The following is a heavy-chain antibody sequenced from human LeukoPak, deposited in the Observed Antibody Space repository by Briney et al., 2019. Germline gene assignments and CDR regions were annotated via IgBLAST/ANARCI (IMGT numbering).Heavy chain of an antibody. CDR1: GGSLSPYY. CDR3: ARQRSKVRVGSAGYSYGYHAFDI. Sequence: PSETLSLTCTVSGGSLSPYYWSWIRQSPGKGLEWIGYISYSGSTNSHPSLKSRVTISVDTSKNQFSLKLSSVTAADTAVYYCARQRSKVRVGSAGYSYGYHAFDIWGQGTMVTVSS. CDR2: ISYSGST. D-gene: IGHD5-18*01. J-gene: IGHJ3*02. V-gene: IGHV4-59*08.